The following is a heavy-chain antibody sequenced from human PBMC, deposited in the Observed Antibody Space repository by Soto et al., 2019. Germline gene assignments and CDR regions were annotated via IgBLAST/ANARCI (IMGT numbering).Heavy chain of an antibody. J-gene: IGHJ4*02. V-gene: IGHV4-4*02. CDR2: IYHAGST. D-gene: IGHD1-26*01. Sequence: SETLSLTCTVSGGSITNSNWWSWVRLPPAKGLEWIGDIYHAGSTKYNPSLERRVTISVDTSNNQFALALTSVTAADTAVYFCARGPPIVGNTTPLDSWGQGTLVTVSS. CDR1: GGSITNSNW. CDR3: ARGPPIVGNTTPLDS.